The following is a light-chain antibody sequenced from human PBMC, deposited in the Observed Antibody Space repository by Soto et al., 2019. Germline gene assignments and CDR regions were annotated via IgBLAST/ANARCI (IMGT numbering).Light chain of an antibody. Sequence: DIQMTQSPSTLSASVGDRVTITCRASQSISSWLAWYQQKPGKAPKLLIYDASSLESGVQSRFSGSGSGTEFTLTISSLQPDDFATYDGQQYKSYSGTFGQGTKVEIK. CDR1: QSISSW. V-gene: IGKV1-5*01. CDR3: QQYKSYSGT. J-gene: IGKJ1*01. CDR2: DAS.